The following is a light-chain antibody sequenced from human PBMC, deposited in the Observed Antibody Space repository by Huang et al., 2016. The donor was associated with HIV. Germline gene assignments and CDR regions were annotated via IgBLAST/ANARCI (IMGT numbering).Light chain of an antibody. CDR3: QQYGSSSYT. J-gene: IGKJ2*01. Sequence: EIVLTQSPATLSLSPGERATLSCRATQSIRNISLAWFQQKPGLAPRLLIYDASNRATGIPDRFSGGGSGTDFTLTISRLEPEDFAVYYCQQYGSSSYTFGQGTKLELK. CDR2: DAS. CDR1: QSIRNIS. V-gene: IGKV3D-20*01.